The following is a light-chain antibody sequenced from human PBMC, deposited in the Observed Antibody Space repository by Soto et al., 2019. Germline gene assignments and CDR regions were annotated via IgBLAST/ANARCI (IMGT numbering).Light chain of an antibody. CDR1: QSVSSN. CDR2: GAS. J-gene: IGKJ1*01. Sequence: EIVMTQSPATLSVSPGERATLSCRASQSVSSNLAWYQQKPGQAPRLLIYGASTRATAIPARFSGSGSGTELTLTISSLQSEDFAVYYCPQYNNWPPWTFGQGTKVEIK. V-gene: IGKV3-15*01. CDR3: PQYNNWPPWT.